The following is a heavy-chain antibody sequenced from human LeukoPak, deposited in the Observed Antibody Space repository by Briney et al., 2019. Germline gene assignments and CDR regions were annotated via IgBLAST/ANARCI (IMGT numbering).Heavy chain of an antibody. CDR1: GGSTSSYY. D-gene: IGHD3-22*01. CDR3: ARDFPPYYDSSGYYLNWFDP. Sequence: KPSETLSLTCTVSGGSTSSYYWSWIRQPAGKGLEWIGRIYTSGSTNYNPSLKSRVTMSVDTSKNQFSLKLSSVTAADAAVYYCARDFPPYYDSSGYYLNWFDPWGQGTLVTVSS. CDR2: IYTSGST. J-gene: IGHJ5*02. V-gene: IGHV4-4*07.